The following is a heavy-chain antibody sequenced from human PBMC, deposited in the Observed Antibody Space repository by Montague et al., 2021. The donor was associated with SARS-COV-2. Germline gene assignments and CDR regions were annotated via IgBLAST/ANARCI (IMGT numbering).Heavy chain of an antibody. CDR3: ARADMVREVTV. V-gene: IGHV4-59*01. CDR2: IYYSGST. D-gene: IGHD3-10*01. J-gene: IGHJ4*02. Sequence: SETLSLTCTVSGGSISSYYWSWIRQPPGKGLEWIGYIYYSGSTNYNPSLKSRVTISIDTSKNQFSLKLSSVTAADTAVYYCARADMVREVTVWGQGTLVTVPS. CDR1: GGSISSYY.